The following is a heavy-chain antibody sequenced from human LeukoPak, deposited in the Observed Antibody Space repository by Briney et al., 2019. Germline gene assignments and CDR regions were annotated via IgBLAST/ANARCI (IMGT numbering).Heavy chain of an antibody. Sequence: PGGSLRLSCAASGFTFSSYSMNWVRQAPGKGLEWVSYISSSSSTIYYADSVKGRFTISRDNSKNTLYLQMNSLRAEDTAVYYCAKVGTYYYDSSGYLDYWGQGTLVTVSS. CDR1: GFTFSSYS. CDR3: AKVGTYYYDSSGYLDY. V-gene: IGHV3-48*01. J-gene: IGHJ4*02. D-gene: IGHD3-22*01. CDR2: ISSSSSTI.